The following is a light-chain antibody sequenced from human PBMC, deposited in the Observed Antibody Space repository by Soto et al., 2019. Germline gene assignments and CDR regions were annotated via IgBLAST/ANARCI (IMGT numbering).Light chain of an antibody. Sequence: QSVLTQPASVSGSPGQSITISCTGTSSDVGGYNYVSWYQHHPGKAHKLIIYDVSNRPSGVSIRFSGSKSDNTASLTISGLQPEDEADYHCSSYTTRNTRKLVSEPGTKVTVL. J-gene: IGLJ1*01. CDR3: SSYTTRNTRKLV. CDR1: SSDVGGYNY. CDR2: DVS. V-gene: IGLV2-14*03.